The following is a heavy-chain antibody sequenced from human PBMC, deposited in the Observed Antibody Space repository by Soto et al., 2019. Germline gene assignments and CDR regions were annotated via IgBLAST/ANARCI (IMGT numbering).Heavy chain of an antibody. V-gene: IGHV3-23*01. D-gene: IGHD5-12*01. CDR1: GFTFSSYA. Sequence: GGSLRLSCAASGFTFSSYAMSWVRQAPGMGLEWVSAISGSGGSTYYADSVKGRFTISRDNSKNTLYLQMNSLRAEDTAVYYRAKGPGYSGYDLFDYWGQGTLVTVSS. CDR3: AKGPGYSGYDLFDY. CDR2: ISGSGGST. J-gene: IGHJ4*02.